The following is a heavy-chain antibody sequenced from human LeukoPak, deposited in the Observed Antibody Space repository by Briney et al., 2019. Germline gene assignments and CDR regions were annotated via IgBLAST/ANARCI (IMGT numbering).Heavy chain of an antibody. CDR1: GYTFTSYG. CDR3: ARDWELRYFDWLPTPLDY. Sequence: ASVKVSCKASGYTFTSYGISWVRQAPGQGLEWMGWISAYNGNTDYAQKLQGRVTMTTDTSTSTAYMELRSLRSDDTAVYYCARDWELRYFDWLPTPLDYWGQGTLVTVSS. J-gene: IGHJ4*02. CDR2: ISAYNGNT. D-gene: IGHD3-9*01. V-gene: IGHV1-18*01.